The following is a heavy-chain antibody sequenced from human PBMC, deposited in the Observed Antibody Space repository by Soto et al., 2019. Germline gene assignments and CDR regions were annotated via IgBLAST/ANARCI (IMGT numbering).Heavy chain of an antibody. V-gene: IGHV3-33*01. CDR2: IWYDGTKK. CDR3: ARDVLTAVAGSVNWFDP. CDR1: GFSLRTYG. J-gene: IGHJ5*02. Sequence: QVQLVESGGGVVQSGRSLTLSCAASGFSLRTYGMHWLRRAPGKGLEWVAFIWYDGTKKFYANSVKGRSTISKDNSNNILYLQMSGLRVEDTAVYYCARDVLTAVAGSVNWFDPWGQGTLVTVSP. D-gene: IGHD6-19*01.